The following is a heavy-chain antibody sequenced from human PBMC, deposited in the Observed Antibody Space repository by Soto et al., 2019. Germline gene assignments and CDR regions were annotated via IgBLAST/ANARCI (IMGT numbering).Heavy chain of an antibody. D-gene: IGHD2-21*02. CDR1: GYTFTGYY. J-gene: IGHJ6*02. CDR2: INRYTGGT. CDR3: ATQFHHCGGDCYGGPHFGMDV. Sequence: QVQLVQSGSEVKEPGASVKVSCKASGYTFTGYYVLWVRQAPGQGPECMGWINRYTGGTNYAQKFQGRATMTRDTSIITAYMELSKLISADTAVYYGATQFHHCGGDCYGGPHFGMDVWGQGTTVTVSS. V-gene: IGHV1-2*02.